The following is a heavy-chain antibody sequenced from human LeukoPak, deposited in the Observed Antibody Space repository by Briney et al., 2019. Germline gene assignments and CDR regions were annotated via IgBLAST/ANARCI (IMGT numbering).Heavy chain of an antibody. CDR1: GFTFSIRG. V-gene: IGHV3-23*01. J-gene: IGHJ4*02. CDR3: ARDLSLIALTD. Sequence: GGTLRLSCAASGFTFSIRGMNWVRQGPGKGLEWVSGITGSGGSTYYADSVKGRFTISRDNSKNTVYLQMNSLRAEDTAVYYCARDLSLIALTDWGQGTLVTVSS. D-gene: IGHD3-22*01. CDR2: ITGSGGST.